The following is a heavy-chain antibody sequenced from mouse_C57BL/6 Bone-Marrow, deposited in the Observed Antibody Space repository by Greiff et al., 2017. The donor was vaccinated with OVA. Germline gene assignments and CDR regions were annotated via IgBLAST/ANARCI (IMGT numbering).Heavy chain of an antibody. J-gene: IGHJ1*03. Sequence: VQLQQSGPELVKPGASVKIPCKASGYTFTDYNMDWVKQSHGKSLEWIGDINPNNGGTIYNQKFKGKSTLTVDKSSSTAYMELRSLTSEDTAVYYCARTVVADWYFDVWGTGTTVTVSS. D-gene: IGHD1-1*01. CDR2: INPNNGGT. CDR3: ARTVVADWYFDV. V-gene: IGHV1-18*01. CDR1: GYTFTDYN.